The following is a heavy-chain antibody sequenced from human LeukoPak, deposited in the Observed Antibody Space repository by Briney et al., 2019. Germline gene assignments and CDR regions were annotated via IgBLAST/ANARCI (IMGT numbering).Heavy chain of an antibody. V-gene: IGHV3-23*01. Sequence: GGSLRLSCSASGFIFSNYAMSWVRQAPEKGLEWVSAISDSGSRTYYADSVKGRFTISRDNSKNTLSLQMNGLRGDDTAVYYCAKETPRSSFSDHWGQGTLVTVSS. CDR2: ISDSGSRT. CDR1: GFIFSNYA. J-gene: IGHJ5*02. CDR3: AKETPRSSFSDH.